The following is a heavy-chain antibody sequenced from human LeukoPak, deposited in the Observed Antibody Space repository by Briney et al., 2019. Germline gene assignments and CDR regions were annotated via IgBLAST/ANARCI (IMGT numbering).Heavy chain of an antibody. J-gene: IGHJ4*02. D-gene: IGHD3-22*01. CDR2: ITTTSSTM. Sequence: GGSLRLSCAASGFTFSSYSMNWVRQAPGKGLEWVSYITTTSSTMYYADSVKGRFTISRDNAKNSLYLQMNSLRAEDTAVYYCARWMDSSGYSDFYWGQGTLVTVSS. CDR1: GFTFSSYS. V-gene: IGHV3-48*01. CDR3: ARWMDSSGYSDFY.